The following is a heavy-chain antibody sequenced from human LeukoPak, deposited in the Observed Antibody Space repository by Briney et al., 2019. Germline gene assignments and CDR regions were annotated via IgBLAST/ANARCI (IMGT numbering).Heavy chain of an antibody. Sequence: SVKLSCKASGGTFSSYAISWVRLAPGQGLEWMGGIIPIFGTANYAQKFQGRVTITTDEYTSTAYMELSSLRSEDTAVYCCARLRGPIAAAPMDVWGKGTTVTVSS. CDR2: IIPIFGTA. CDR3: ARLRGPIAAAPMDV. J-gene: IGHJ6*04. V-gene: IGHV1-69*05. CDR1: GGTFSSYA. D-gene: IGHD6-13*01.